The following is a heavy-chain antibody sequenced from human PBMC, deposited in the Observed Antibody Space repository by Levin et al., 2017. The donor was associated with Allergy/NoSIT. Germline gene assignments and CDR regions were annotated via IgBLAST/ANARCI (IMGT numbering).Heavy chain of an antibody. CDR2: IYSGGST. Sequence: GESLKISCAASGFTVSSNYMSWVRQAPGKGLEWVSVIYSGGSTYYADSVKGRFTISRDNSKNTLYLQMNSLRAEDTAVYYCARDPGLYGMDVWGQGTTVTVSS. J-gene: IGHJ6*02. CDR1: GFTVSSNY. V-gene: IGHV3-53*01. CDR3: ARDPGLYGMDV.